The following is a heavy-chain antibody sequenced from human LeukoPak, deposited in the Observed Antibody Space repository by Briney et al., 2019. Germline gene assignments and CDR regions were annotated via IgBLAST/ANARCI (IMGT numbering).Heavy chain of an antibody. D-gene: IGHD3-16*01. CDR1: GFTFSSYW. Sequence: GGSLRLSCAASGFTFSSYWMSWVRQAPGKGLEWVAFIRYDGSNKYYADSVKGRFTISRDNSKNTLYLQMNSLRAEDTAVYYRANGGFEGPYAFDIWGQGTMVTVSS. J-gene: IGHJ3*02. V-gene: IGHV3-30*02. CDR3: ANGGFEGPYAFDI. CDR2: IRYDGSNK.